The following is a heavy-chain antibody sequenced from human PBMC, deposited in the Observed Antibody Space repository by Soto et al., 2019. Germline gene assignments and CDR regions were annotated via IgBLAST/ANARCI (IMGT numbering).Heavy chain of an antibody. V-gene: IGHV4-34*01. Sequence: QVQLQQWGAGLLKPSETLSLTCAVSGESFSDYFWSWIRQPPGKGLEWIGEIDQTGRTNYNPSLTSRVIMSVDTSKNPFSLNLSSVTAADTAMYYCARGVGSGRDYGLDVWGQGTTVTVS. D-gene: IGHD3-10*01. CDR1: GESFSDYF. J-gene: IGHJ6*02. CDR3: ARGVGSGRDYGLDV. CDR2: IDQTGRT.